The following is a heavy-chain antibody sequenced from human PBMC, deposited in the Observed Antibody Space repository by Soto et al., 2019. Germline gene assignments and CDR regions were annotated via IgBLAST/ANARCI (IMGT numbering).Heavy chain of an antibody. CDR3: ATGVVVEPAATWMWFDP. CDR2: FDPEDGET. D-gene: IGHD2-2*01. V-gene: IGHV1-24*01. J-gene: IGHJ5*02. CDR1: GYTLTELS. Sequence: QVQLVQSGAEVKKPGASVKVSCKVSGYTLTELSMHWVRQAPGKGLEWMGGFDPEDGETIYAQKFQGRVTMTEDTSTDTAYMELSRLRSEDTAGYYCATGVVVEPAATWMWFDPVGQGTLFSVSS.